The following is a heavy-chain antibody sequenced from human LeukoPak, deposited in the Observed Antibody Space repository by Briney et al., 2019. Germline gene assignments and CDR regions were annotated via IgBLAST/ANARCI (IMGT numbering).Heavy chain of an antibody. Sequence: GGSLRLSCAASGFTFSSYSMNWVRQAPGKGLEWVSYISSSSSTIYYADSVKGRFTISRDNAKNSLYLQMNSLRAEDTAVYYCARALRQWLDYWGQGTLVTVSS. CDR3: ARALRQWLDY. V-gene: IGHV3-48*04. J-gene: IGHJ4*02. CDR1: GFTFSSYS. CDR2: ISSSSSTI. D-gene: IGHD6-19*01.